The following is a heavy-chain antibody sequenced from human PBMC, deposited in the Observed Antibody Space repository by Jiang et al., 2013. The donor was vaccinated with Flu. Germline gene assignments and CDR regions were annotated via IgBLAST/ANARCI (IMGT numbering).Heavy chain of an antibody. CDR1: GYTFTSYY. J-gene: IGHJ4*02. CDR3: ARVNYYDSSGQHYFDY. CDR2: INPSGGST. D-gene: IGHD3-22*01. V-gene: IGHV1-46*01. Sequence: GAEVKKPGASVKVSCKASGYTFTSYYMHWVRQAPGQGLEWMGIINPSGGSTSYAQKFQGRVTMTRDTSTSTVYMELSSLRSEDTAVYYCARVNYYDSSGQHYFDYWGQGTLVTVSS.